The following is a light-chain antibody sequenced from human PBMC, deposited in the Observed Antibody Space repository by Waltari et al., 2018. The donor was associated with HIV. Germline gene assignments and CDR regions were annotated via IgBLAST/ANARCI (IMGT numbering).Light chain of an antibody. J-gene: IGKJ2*01. Sequence: DIQMTQSPSSLSALVGDRVTITCRASQDISNYLGWFQQTPGTAPKSLIFAASNLQSGVPSRFLGAGSGTNFTLTIRSLQPEDFATYYCHQYNTFPLTFG. CDR1: QDISNY. CDR3: HQYNTFPLT. V-gene: IGKV1-16*01. CDR2: AAS.